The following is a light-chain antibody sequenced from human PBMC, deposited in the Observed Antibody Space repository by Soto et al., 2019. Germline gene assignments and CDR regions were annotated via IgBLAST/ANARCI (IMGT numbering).Light chain of an antibody. CDR3: HQLSGYPWT. J-gene: IGKJ1*01. CDR2: AAS. Sequence: DIQLTQSPSFVSASVGDRVTFTCRANQGISRFLTWYQHTPGKAPKLLIYAASTLESGVQSRFSGSGSGTEFTLTISSLQPEDFATYYCHQLSGYPWTFGQGNKVEIK. V-gene: IGKV1-9*01. CDR1: QGISRF.